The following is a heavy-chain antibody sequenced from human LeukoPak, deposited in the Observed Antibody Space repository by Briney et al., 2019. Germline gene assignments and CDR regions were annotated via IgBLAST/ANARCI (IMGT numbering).Heavy chain of an antibody. Sequence: GGSLRLSCAASGFTASSNYMSRVRQAPGKGLEWGSVIDSWCSTYYADSVKGRFTIHRENYKHTLYLQMHSLRAEDTAVYYCARSGIVGGTVFGAFDIWGQGTRVSVSS. D-gene: IGHD1-26*01. CDR1: GFTASSNY. CDR2: IDSWCST. V-gene: IGHV3-66*02. CDR3: ARSGIVGGTVFGAFDI. J-gene: IGHJ3*02.